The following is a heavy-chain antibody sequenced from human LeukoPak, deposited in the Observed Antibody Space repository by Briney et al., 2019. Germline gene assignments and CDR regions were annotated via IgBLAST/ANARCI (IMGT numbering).Heavy chain of an antibody. CDR2: ISGSGNYT. J-gene: IGHJ4*02. V-gene: IGHV3-23*01. D-gene: IGHD4-17*01. CDR1: ELTFSSYA. Sequence: GGSLRLSCAASELTFSSYAMSWVRRAPGKGLEWVSAISGSGNYTYCADSVEGRFTISRDNSKNTLYLQMNNLRAEDTAVYYCAKVVWEVTTNYWGQGTLVAVSS. CDR3: AKVVWEVTTNY.